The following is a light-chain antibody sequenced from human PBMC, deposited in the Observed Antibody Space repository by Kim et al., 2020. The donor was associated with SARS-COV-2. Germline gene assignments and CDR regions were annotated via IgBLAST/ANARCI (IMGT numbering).Light chain of an antibody. CDR1: QSISSN. CDR3: KQYNNRPPWT. CDR2: DAS. J-gene: IGKJ1*01. V-gene: IGKV3-15*01. Sequence: EIVMTQSPATLSVSPGERATLSCRASQSISSNLAWYQQRPGQAPRLLIYDASTRATAIPARFSGSGSGTEFTLTISSLQSEDFAVYYCKQYNNRPPWTFCQGTKVDIK.